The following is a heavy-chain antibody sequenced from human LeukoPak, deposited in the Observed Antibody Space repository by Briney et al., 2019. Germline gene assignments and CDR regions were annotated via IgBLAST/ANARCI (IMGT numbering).Heavy chain of an antibody. V-gene: IGHV3-30*18. CDR2: ISYDGSNK. D-gene: IGHD3-22*01. CDR1: GFTFSSYG. J-gene: IGHJ4*02. Sequence: GGSLRLSCAASGFTFSSYGMHWVRQAPGKGLEWVAVISYDGSNKYYADSVKGRFTISRDNSKNTLYLQMNSLRAEDTAVYYCAKDEATYYYDSSGSPDYWGQGTLVTVSS. CDR3: AKDEATYYYDSSGSPDY.